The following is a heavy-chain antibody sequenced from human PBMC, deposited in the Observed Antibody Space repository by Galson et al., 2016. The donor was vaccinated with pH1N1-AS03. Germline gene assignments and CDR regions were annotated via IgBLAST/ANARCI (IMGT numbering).Heavy chain of an antibody. CDR2: IYPGDSDT. J-gene: IGHJ3*01. D-gene: IGHD3-16*02. V-gene: IGHV5-51*01. Sequence: QSGAEVTEPGESLKISCKGSGYRFTSYWIAWVRQVPGKGLEWMGTIYPGDSDTRYSPSFQGHVTMSADKSINTVYLNWGSLKASDTAMYYCARPLASMITMGGLIVTGAFDAGGQGTMLTVSS. CDR3: ARPLASMITMGGLIVTGAFDA. CDR1: GYRFTSYW.